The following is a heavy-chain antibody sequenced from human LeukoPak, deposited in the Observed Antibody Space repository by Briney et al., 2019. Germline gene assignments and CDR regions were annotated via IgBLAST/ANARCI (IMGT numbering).Heavy chain of an antibody. CDR1: GGTFSSYA. V-gene: IGHV1-69*05. Sequence: SVKVSCKASGGTFSSYAISWVRQAPGQGLEWMGRIIPIFGTANYAQKFQGRVTITTDEPTSTAYMELSSLRSEDTAVYYCARTIAVANAYFDYWGQGTLVTVSS. CDR3: ARTIAVANAYFDY. J-gene: IGHJ4*02. CDR2: IIPIFGTA. D-gene: IGHD6-19*01.